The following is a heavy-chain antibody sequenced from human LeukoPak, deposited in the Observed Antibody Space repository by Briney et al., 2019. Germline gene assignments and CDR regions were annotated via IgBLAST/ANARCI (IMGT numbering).Heavy chain of an antibody. CDR1: GFTFSSYE. CDR2: ISSSGSTI. Sequence: PGGSLRLSCAASGFTFSSYEMNWVRQAPGKGLEWVSYISSSGSTIYYADSVKGRFTISGDNAKNSLYLQMNSLRAEDTAVYYCARDSVKYYYGSGSYYGAFDIWGQGTMVTVSS. J-gene: IGHJ3*02. V-gene: IGHV3-48*03. D-gene: IGHD3-10*01. CDR3: ARDSVKYYYGSGSYYGAFDI.